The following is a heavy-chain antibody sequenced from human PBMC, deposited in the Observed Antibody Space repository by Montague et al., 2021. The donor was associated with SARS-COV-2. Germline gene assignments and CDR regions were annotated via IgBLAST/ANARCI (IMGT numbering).Heavy chain of an antibody. CDR2: IYNSGST. J-gene: IGHJ3*02. CDR3: ARVGRGSSWYEVAFDI. D-gene: IGHD6-13*01. V-gene: IGHV4-59*01. Sequence: SETLSLTCTVSGGSISRYSWTWIRQPPGKGLEWIGYIYNSGSTNYNPSLTSRVTISVDTSKNQFSLKLSSVAAADTAVCYCARVGRGSSWYEVAFDIWSQGTMVTVSS. CDR1: GGSISRYS.